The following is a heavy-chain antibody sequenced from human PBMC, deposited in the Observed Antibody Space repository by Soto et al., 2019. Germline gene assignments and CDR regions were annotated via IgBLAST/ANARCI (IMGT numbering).Heavy chain of an antibody. J-gene: IGHJ4*02. CDR3: ARGARGAVAGTYSFDY. Sequence: EVQLVESGGGLVQPGGSLRLSCAASGFTFSSYAMYWVRQAPGKGLEYVSAISSNGGSTSYANSVKGRFTISRDNSKKTLYLQMGSLRAEDMAVYYCARGARGAVAGTYSFDYWGQGTLVTVSS. V-gene: IGHV3-64*01. CDR2: ISSNGGST. CDR1: GFTFSSYA. D-gene: IGHD6-19*01.